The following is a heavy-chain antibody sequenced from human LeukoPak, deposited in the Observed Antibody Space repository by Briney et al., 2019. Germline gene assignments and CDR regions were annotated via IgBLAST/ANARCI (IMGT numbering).Heavy chain of an antibody. J-gene: IGHJ4*02. CDR3: AKDALTTGTIPVDY. CDR2: ISGSGGST. V-gene: IGHV3-23*01. Sequence: GGSLRLSCAASGFTFSSYGMHWVRQAPGKGLEWVSAISGSGGSTYYADSVKGRFTISRDNSKNTLYLQMNSLRAEDTAVYYCAKDALTTGTIPVDYWGQGTLVTVSS. D-gene: IGHD1-1*01. CDR1: GFTFSSYG.